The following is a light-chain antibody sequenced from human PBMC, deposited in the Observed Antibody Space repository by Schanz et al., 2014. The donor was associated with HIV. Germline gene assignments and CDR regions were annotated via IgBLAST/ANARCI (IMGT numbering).Light chain of an antibody. V-gene: IGKV1-17*01. Sequence: DVQMTQSPTTLSASVGDRVTITCRARQGIRNDLGWYQQKPGKAPKRLIYAASSLQSGVPSRFSGSGSGTEFTLTISSLQPEDIATYYCQQSLSYSYTFGQGTKLEIK. CDR3: QQSLSYSYT. CDR2: AAS. J-gene: IGKJ2*01. CDR1: QGIRND.